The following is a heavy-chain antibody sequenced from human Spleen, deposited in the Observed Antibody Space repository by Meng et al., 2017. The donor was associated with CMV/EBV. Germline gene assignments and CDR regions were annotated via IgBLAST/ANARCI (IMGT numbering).Heavy chain of an antibody. D-gene: IGHD4/OR15-4a*01. Sequence: GGSLRLSCAASGFSFSNYGMYWVRQAPGKGLEWVAVIWYDGSNKYYADSVKGRFTISRDNSKNTLYLHMNSLRAEDTAVYYCARRLTDYLDVWGQGTTVTVSS. CDR1: GFSFSNYG. CDR2: IWYDGSNK. V-gene: IGHV3-33*01. CDR3: ARRLTDYLDV. J-gene: IGHJ6*02.